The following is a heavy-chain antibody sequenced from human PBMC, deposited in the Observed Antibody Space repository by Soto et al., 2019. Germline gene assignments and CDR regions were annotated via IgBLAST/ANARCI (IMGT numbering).Heavy chain of an antibody. CDR1: GFTFSSYE. J-gene: IGHJ6*02. Sequence: PGGSLRLSCAASGFTFSSYEMNWVRQAPGKGLEWVSYISSSGSTIYYADSVKGRFTISRDNAKNSLYLQMNSLRAEDTAVYYCARDGGGIAAAGTEVDYYYYGMDVWGQGTTVTVSS. CDR3: ARDGGGIAAAGTEVDYYYYGMDV. V-gene: IGHV3-48*03. D-gene: IGHD6-13*01. CDR2: ISSSGSTI.